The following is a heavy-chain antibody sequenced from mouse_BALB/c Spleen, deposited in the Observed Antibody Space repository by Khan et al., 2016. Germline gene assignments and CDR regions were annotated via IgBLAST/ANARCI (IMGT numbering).Heavy chain of an antibody. J-gene: IGHJ3*01. CDR3: ARAPYDYDVGFAY. D-gene: IGHD2-4*01. CDR1: GFNIKDTY. CDR2: IDPANGNT. V-gene: IGHV14-3*02. Sequence: VQLQQSGAELVKPGASVKLSCTASGFNIKDTYMHWVKQRPEQGLEWIGRIDPANGNTKYDPKFQGKATITADTSSNTAYLQLSSLTSEYTAVYDCARAPYDYDVGFAYWGQGTLVTVSA.